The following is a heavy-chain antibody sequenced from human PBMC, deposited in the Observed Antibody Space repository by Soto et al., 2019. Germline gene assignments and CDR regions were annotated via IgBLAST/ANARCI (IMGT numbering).Heavy chain of an antibody. CDR2: ISAYNGNT. V-gene: IGHV1-18*01. D-gene: IGHD4-17*01. Sequence: ASVKVSCKASGYTFTSYGISWVRQAPGQGLEWMGWISAYNGNTNYAQKLQGRVTMTTDTSTSTACMELRSLRSDDTAVYYCARHDYGETFDYWGQGTLVTVSS. J-gene: IGHJ4*02. CDR1: GYTFTSYG. CDR3: ARHDYGETFDY.